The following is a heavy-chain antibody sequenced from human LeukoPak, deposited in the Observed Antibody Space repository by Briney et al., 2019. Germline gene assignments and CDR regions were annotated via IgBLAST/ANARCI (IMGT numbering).Heavy chain of an antibody. CDR2: INPNSGGT. V-gene: IGHV1-2*04. CDR1: GYTFTGYY. Sequence: KPGASVKVSCKASGYTFTGYYMHWVRQAPGQGLEWMGWINPNSGGTNYAQKFQGWVTMTRDTSISTAYMELSRLRSDDTAVYYCARERGSYCSGGSCYPNWVDPWGQGTLVTVSS. D-gene: IGHD2-15*01. J-gene: IGHJ5*02. CDR3: ARERGSYCSGGSCYPNWVDP.